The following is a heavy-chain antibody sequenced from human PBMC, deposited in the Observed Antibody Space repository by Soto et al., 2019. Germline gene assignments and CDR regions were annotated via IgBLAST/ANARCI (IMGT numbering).Heavy chain of an antibody. Sequence: QVQLVQSGAEVKKPGASVKVSCKASGYTFTSYAMHWVRQAPGQRLEWMGWINAGNGNTKYSQKFQGRVTITRDTSASTAYMELSSLRSEDTAVYCCASSEDILTVAPLDYWGQGTLVTVSS. J-gene: IGHJ4*02. CDR2: INAGNGNT. V-gene: IGHV1-3*01. CDR1: GYTFTSYA. CDR3: ASSEDILTVAPLDY. D-gene: IGHD3-9*01.